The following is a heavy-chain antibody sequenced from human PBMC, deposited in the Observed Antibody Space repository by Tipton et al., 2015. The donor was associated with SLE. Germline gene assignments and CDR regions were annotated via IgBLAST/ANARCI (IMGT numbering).Heavy chain of an antibody. D-gene: IGHD3-16*01. CDR3: ARAIGANFFNF. CDR1: GGSISSGDYY. V-gene: IGHV4-61*02. Sequence: TLSLTCTVSGGSISSGDYYWSWIRLPAGKGLEWIGRIYTSGSTNYNPSLKSRVTISVETPKNQFSLTLTSVTAADTAVYYCARAIGANFFNFWGQGTLVTVSS. J-gene: IGHJ4*02. CDR2: IYTSGST.